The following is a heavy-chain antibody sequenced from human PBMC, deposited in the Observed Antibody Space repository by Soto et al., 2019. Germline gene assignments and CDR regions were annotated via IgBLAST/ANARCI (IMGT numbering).Heavy chain of an antibody. CDR3: ARADTDASVGY. CDR2: ISYSGST. J-gene: IGHJ4*02. CDR1: GGSMSSHY. D-gene: IGHD3-16*01. V-gene: IGHV4-59*11. Sequence: SETLSLTCTVSGGSMSSHYWTWLRQPPGKGLEWIGYISYSGSTYYNPSLKSRVTISAVTSRNQFSLKLSSVIAADKAVYYCARADTDASVGYWGQGTLVTVSS.